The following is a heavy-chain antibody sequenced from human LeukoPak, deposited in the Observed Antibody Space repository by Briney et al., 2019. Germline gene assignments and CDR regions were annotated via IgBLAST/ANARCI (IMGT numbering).Heavy chain of an antibody. CDR1: GYSSTNYY. D-gene: IGHD1-26*01. CDR3: ARDLSGSYHMYYFDY. CDR2: INPRGGTT. V-gene: IGHV1-46*01. J-gene: IGHJ4*02. Sequence: ASVKLSCKTSGYSSTNYYMHWVRQAPGQGLEWMGMINPRGGTTSHPQKFQGRVTMTRDTSTSTVYMGLSSLRSEDTAVYFCARDLSGSYHMYYFDYWGQGTLVTVSS.